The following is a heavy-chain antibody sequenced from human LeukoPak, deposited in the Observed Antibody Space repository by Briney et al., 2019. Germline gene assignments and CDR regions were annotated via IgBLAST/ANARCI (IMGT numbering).Heavy chain of an antibody. CDR3: ARGQYYDILTGYYFDDY. D-gene: IGHD3-9*01. V-gene: IGHV4-4*07. CDR1: GGSISSYY. CDR2: IYTSGST. Sequence: SETLSLTCTVSGGSISSYYWSWIRQPAGKGLEWIGRIYTSGSTNYNPSLKSRVTMSVDTSKNQFSLKLSSVTAADTAVYYCARGQYYDILTGYYFDDYWGQGTLVTVSS. J-gene: IGHJ4*02.